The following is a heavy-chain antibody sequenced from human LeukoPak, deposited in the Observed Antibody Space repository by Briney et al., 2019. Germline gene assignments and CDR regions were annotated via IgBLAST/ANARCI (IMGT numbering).Heavy chain of an antibody. J-gene: IGHJ6*03. V-gene: IGHV3-53*01. CDR1: GFTVSSNY. D-gene: IGHD4-11*01. CDR2: IYSGGST. CDR3: ARVRDDYSNYVDFYYMDV. Sequence: GGSLRLSCAASGFTVSSNYMSWVRQAPGKGLEWVPVIYSGGSTYYADSVKGRFTISRDNSKNTLYLQMNSLRAEDTAVYYCARVRDDYSNYVDFYYMDVWGKGTTVTVSS.